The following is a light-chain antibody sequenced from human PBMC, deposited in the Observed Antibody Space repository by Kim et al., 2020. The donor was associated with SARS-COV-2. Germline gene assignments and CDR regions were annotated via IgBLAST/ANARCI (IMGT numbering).Light chain of an antibody. V-gene: IGLV2-14*01. CDR2: EVR. Sequence: QSALTQPASVSGSPGQSITISCTGTNTDVGGYEFVSWYQHHPGKAPRLIMYEVRKRPAGVSSRFSGSKSGNTASLTISGLQTEDGGDYYCSSYTVRSTYVFGGGTQLTVL. J-gene: IGLJ3*02. CDR1: NTDVGGYEF. CDR3: SSYTVRSTYV.